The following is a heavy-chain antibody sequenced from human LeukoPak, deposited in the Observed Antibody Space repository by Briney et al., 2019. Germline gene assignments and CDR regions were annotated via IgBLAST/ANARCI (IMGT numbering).Heavy chain of an antibody. Sequence: SETLSLTCAVYGGSFSGYYWSWIRQPPGKGLEWIGEINHSGSTNYNPSLKSRVTISVDTSKNQFSLKLSSVTAADTAAYYCARAFPYYDFWSGYRTNWFDPWGQGTLVTVSS. CDR3: ARAFPYYDFWSGYRTNWFDP. CDR2: INHSGST. D-gene: IGHD3-3*01. J-gene: IGHJ5*02. CDR1: GGSFSGYY. V-gene: IGHV4-34*01.